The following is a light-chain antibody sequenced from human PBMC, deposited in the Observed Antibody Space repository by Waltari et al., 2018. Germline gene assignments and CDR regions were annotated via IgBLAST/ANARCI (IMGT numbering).Light chain of an antibody. Sequence: DTVMTQSPLSLPVTPGEPASISCRSTQSLLHTNGYNYVDWFLQKPGQSPQLLIYLASNRAPGVPERFSGSGSGTHFTLKISRVEADDVGVYFCMQTRQTPWTFGLGTRVEFK. CDR3: MQTRQTPWT. CDR2: LAS. J-gene: IGKJ1*01. CDR1: QSLLHTNGYNY. V-gene: IGKV2-28*01.